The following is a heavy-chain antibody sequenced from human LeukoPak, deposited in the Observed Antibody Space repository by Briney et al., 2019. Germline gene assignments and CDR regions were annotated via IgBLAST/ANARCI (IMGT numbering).Heavy chain of an antibody. Sequence: ASVKVSCKASGYTFTSYDINWVRQATGQGPEWMGWMNPNSGNTGYAQKFQGRVTMTRSTSISTAYMELSSLRSEDTAVYYCARPSSGWYILLGDAFDIWGQGTMVTVSS. CDR2: MNPNSGNT. CDR3: ARPSSGWYILLGDAFDI. V-gene: IGHV1-8*01. D-gene: IGHD6-19*01. CDR1: GYTFTSYD. J-gene: IGHJ3*02.